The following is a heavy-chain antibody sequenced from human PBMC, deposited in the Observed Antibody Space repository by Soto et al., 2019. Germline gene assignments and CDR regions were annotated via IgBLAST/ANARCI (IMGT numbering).Heavy chain of an antibody. CDR2: INHSGST. V-gene: IGHV4-34*01. J-gene: IGHJ5*02. CDR3: ARAVGPRALIVVVPAATNWFDP. D-gene: IGHD2-2*01. CDR1: GGSFSGYY. Sequence: SETLSLTCAVYGGSFSGYYWSWIRQPPGKGLEWIGEINHSGSTNYNPSLKSRVTISVDTSKNQFSLKLSSVTAADTAVYYCARAVGPRALIVVVPAATNWFDPWGQGTLVTVSS.